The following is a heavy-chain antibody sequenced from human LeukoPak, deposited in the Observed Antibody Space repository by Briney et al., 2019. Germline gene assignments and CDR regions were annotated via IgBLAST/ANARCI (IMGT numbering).Heavy chain of an antibody. V-gene: IGHV1-69*13. Sequence: SVKVSCKASGGTFSSYAISWVRQAPGQGLEWMGGIIPIFGTANCAQKFQGRVTITADESTSTAYMELSSLRSEDTAVYYCARKSQVYYGSGSYYEFDPWGQGTLVTVSS. J-gene: IGHJ5*02. CDR3: ARKSQVYYGSGSYYEFDP. CDR1: GGTFSSYA. D-gene: IGHD3-10*01. CDR2: IIPIFGTA.